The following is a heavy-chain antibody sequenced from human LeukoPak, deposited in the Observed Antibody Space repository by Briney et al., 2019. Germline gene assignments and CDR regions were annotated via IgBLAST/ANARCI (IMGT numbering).Heavy chain of an antibody. CDR1: GGSISSYY. CDR2: IYYSGST. CDR3: ARDGYNRNFDY. V-gene: IGHV4-59*01. J-gene: IGHJ4*02. D-gene: IGHD5-24*01. Sequence: ETLSLTCTVSGGSISSYYWSWIRQPPGKGLEWIGYIYYSGSTNYNPSLKSRVTISVDTSKNQFSLKLSSVTAADTAVYYCARDGYNRNFDYWGQGTLVMVSS.